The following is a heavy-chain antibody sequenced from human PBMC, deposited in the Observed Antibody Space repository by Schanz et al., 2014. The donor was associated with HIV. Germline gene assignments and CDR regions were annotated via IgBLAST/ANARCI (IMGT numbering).Heavy chain of an antibody. Sequence: DVQLVESGEGLVKPGGSLRLSCTGSGFPFSSYAINWVRPAPGKGLEWLSSISSSGGYIYYADSVKGRFTISRDNSKNSVFLQMDRLRAEDTAVYYCARGSWYSSGWVDDQYYYDVDVWGQGTTVTVSS. D-gene: IGHD6-19*01. V-gene: IGHV3-21*06. J-gene: IGHJ6*02. CDR3: ARGSWYSSGWVDDQYYYDVDV. CDR2: ISSSGGYI. CDR1: GFPFSSYA.